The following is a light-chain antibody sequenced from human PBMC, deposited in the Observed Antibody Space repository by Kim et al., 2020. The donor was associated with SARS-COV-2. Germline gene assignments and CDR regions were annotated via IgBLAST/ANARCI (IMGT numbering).Light chain of an antibody. J-gene: IGLJ2*01. CDR2: DVS. Sequence: QSALTQPASVSGSPGQSITISCTGTSSDVGGYDYVSWYQQHPGKAPKLMIYDVSYRPSGVSNRFSGSKSDNTASLTISGLQAEDEADYYCSSYTSRSTLDVVFGGGTQLTVL. CDR1: SSDVGGYDY. V-gene: IGLV2-14*01. CDR3: SSYTSRSTLDVV.